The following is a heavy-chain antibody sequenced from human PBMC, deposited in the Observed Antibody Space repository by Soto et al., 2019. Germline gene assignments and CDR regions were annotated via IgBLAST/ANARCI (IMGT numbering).Heavy chain of an antibody. J-gene: IGHJ4*02. CDR1: GFTFSDYY. Sequence: QVQLVESGGGLVKPGGSLRLSCAASGFTFSDYYMSWIRQAPGKGLEWVSYISSSSSYKNYADSVKGRFTISRDNAKNSLYLQMNSLRAEDTAVYYCASGRVLLTTFNYWGQGTLVTVS. D-gene: IGHD3-9*01. CDR3: ASGRVLLTTFNY. V-gene: IGHV3-11*05. CDR2: ISSSSSYK.